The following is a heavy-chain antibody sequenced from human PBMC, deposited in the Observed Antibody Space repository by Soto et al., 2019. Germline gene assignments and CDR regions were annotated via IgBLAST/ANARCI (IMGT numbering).Heavy chain of an antibody. D-gene: IGHD1-1*01. Sequence: ASVKVSCKASGYTFSNYGVSWVRQAPGQGLEWVAWININNGHTNYAQNLRDRVTVSIDTSTSTAFMELKSLRSDDTAVYYCVRDIAWNVYYWGQGTLVTVSS. CDR3: VRDIAWNVYY. V-gene: IGHV1-18*01. CDR1: GYTFSNYG. J-gene: IGHJ4*02. CDR2: ININNGHT.